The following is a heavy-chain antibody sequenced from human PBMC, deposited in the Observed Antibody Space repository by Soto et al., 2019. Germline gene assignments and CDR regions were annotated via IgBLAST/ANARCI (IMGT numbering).Heavy chain of an antibody. Sequence: SETLSLTCTVSGGSIIRYYWSWIRQPPGKGLEWIGYIYYSGSTNYNPSLKSRVTISVDTSKNQFSLKLSSVTAADTAVYYCARDAAAAGTYYYYGMDVWGQGTTVTVSS. CDR1: GGSIIRYY. D-gene: IGHD6-13*01. CDR2: IYYSGST. CDR3: ARDAAAAGTYYYYGMDV. V-gene: IGHV4-59*01. J-gene: IGHJ6*02.